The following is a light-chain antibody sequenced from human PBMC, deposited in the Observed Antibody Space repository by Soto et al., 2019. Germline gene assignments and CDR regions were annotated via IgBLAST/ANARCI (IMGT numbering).Light chain of an antibody. V-gene: IGKV1-6*01. J-gene: IGKJ1*01. CDR2: AAS. Sequence: ATQMPQSPSSLSASVGDRVTITCRASQGIRNDLGWYQQKPGKAPKVLIYAASSLQSGVPSRFSGSGSGTDFTLTISSLQPEDVATYCCLQDYRYHWTFGQGTKVDI. CDR1: QGIRND. CDR3: LQDYRYHWT.